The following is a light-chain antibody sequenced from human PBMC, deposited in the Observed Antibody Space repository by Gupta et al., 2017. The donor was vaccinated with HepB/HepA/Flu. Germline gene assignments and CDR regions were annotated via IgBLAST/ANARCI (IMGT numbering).Light chain of an antibody. V-gene: IGLV3-25*03. J-gene: IGLJ2*01. CDR3: QSLDSTNVV. CDR1: ALPKQY. Sequence: SYELTQPPSVSVSPGQTARISCSGDALPKQYTYWYQQRPGQAPVLVIHKDNERPPGIPERFSGSSSGTTVTLTIRGVQTEDEDDYYCQSLDSTNVVFGGGTKLTVL. CDR2: KDN.